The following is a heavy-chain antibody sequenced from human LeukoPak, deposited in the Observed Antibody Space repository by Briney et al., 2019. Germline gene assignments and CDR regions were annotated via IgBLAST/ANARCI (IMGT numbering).Heavy chain of an antibody. CDR1: GFSFSSYW. Sequence: PGGSLRLSCAASGFSFSSYWMNWVRQAPGKGLVWVAHINTDGRTTTYADSVKGRFTVARDNAKNSLYLQMNSLRAEDTALYYCAKDIGAVAGYAFDIWGQGTMVTVSS. V-gene: IGHV3-74*01. CDR2: INTDGRTT. J-gene: IGHJ3*02. D-gene: IGHD6-19*01. CDR3: AKDIGAVAGYAFDI.